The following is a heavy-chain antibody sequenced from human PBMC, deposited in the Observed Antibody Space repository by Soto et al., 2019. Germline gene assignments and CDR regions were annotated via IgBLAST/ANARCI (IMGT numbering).Heavy chain of an antibody. J-gene: IGHJ4*02. CDR2: IIPIFGTA. CDR1: GGTFSSYA. CDR3: ARVSGPYSSSSEPYYFDY. D-gene: IGHD6-13*01. V-gene: IGHV1-69*13. Sequence: GASVKVSCKASGGTFSSYAISWVRQAPGQGLEWMGGIIPIFGTANYAQRFQGRATITADESTSTAYMELSSLRSEDTAVYYCARVSGPYSSSSEPYYFDYWGQGTLVTVSS.